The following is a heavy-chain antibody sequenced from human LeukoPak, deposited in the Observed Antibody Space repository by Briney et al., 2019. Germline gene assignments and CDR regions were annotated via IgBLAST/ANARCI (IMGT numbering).Heavy chain of an antibody. V-gene: IGHV3-30-3*01. Sequence: GGSLRLSCAASGFTFSSYAMHWVRQAPGKGLEWVAVISYDGSNKYYADSVKGRFTISRDNSKNTLYLQMNSLRAEDTAVYYCAREGNAFDIWGQGTMVTVSS. CDR3: AREGNAFDI. CDR1: GFTFSSYA. CDR2: ISYDGSNK. J-gene: IGHJ3*02. D-gene: IGHD6-13*01.